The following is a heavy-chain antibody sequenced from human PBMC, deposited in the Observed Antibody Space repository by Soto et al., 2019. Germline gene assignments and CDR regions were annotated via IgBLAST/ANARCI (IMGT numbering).Heavy chain of an antibody. J-gene: IGHJ4*02. Sequence: GASVKVSCKASGYTFTGYYMHWVRQAPGQGLVWIGWINSNIGCTNYAQKFQGWVTITRDSSISTAYIELSRLRSYDTAVYYCARVSSSGYETFDYWGQGTLVTVSS. CDR2: INSNIGCT. CDR3: ARVSSSGYETFDY. CDR1: GYTFTGYY. D-gene: IGHD3-22*01. V-gene: IGHV1-2*04.